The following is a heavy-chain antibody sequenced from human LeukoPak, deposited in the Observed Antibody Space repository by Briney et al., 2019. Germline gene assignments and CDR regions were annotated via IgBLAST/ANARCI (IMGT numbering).Heavy chain of an antibody. CDR1: GYTFTSYG. D-gene: IGHD3-10*01. Sequence: ASVKVSCKASGYTFTSYGISWVRQAPGQGLEWMGWISAYNGNTNYAQKLQGRVTMTTDTSTSTAYMELRSLRSDDTAVYYCARDRGTCYYGSGTTVDYWGQGTLVTVSS. J-gene: IGHJ4*02. CDR3: ARDRGTCYYGSGTTVDY. CDR2: ISAYNGNT. V-gene: IGHV1-18*04.